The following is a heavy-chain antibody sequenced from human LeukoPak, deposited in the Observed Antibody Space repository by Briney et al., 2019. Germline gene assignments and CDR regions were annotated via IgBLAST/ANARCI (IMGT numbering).Heavy chain of an antibody. CDR1: GFTFTSYW. V-gene: IGHV3-30*18. CDR3: AKDPIAAAGTFYYYGMDV. Sequence: GGSLRLSCAASGFTFTSYWMSWVRQAPGKGLEWVAVISYDGSNKYYADSVKGRFTISRDNSKNTLYLQMNSLRAEDTAVYYCAKDPIAAAGTFYYYGMDVWGQGTTVTVSS. CDR2: ISYDGSNK. J-gene: IGHJ6*02. D-gene: IGHD6-13*01.